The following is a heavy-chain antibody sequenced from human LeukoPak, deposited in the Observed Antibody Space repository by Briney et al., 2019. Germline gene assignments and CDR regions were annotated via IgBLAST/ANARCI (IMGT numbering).Heavy chain of an antibody. J-gene: IGHJ4*02. CDR2: TYYSGST. CDR1: GGSISSYY. D-gene: IGHD3-3*01. CDR3: AAYYDFWSGYYY. V-gene: IGHV4-59*01. Sequence: SETLSLTCTVSGGSISSYYWSWIRQPPGKGLEWIGYTYYSGSTNYNPSLKSRVTISVDTSKNQFSLKLSSVTAADTAVYYCAAYYDFWSGYYYWGQGTLVTVSS.